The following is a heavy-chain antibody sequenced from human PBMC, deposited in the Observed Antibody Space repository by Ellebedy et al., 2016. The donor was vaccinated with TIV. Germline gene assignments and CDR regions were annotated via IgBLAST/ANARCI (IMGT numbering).Heavy chain of an antibody. CDR1: GFTFNTYG. CDR2: IWNDGSDK. Sequence: GESLKISCAASGFTFNTYGMHWVRQAPGKGLEWVAIIWNDGSDKKYADSVKGRITISRDNSKNTLYLQMNSLRAEDTAVYYCVKVIATSGWPYYFHYWGQGTLVTVSS. D-gene: IGHD6-19*01. V-gene: IGHV3-33*06. CDR3: VKVIATSGWPYYFHY. J-gene: IGHJ4*02.